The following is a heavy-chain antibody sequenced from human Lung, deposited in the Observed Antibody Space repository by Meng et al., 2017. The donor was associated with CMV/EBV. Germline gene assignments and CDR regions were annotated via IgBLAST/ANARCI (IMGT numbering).Heavy chain of an antibody. CDR3: AKGENYFDSSGLDY. CDR2: ISGGGDNT. J-gene: IGHJ4*02. CDR1: GFTFRNCA. Sequence: ESLKISXTGSGFTFRNCAMSWVRQAPGKGLEFVSSISGGGDNTYYTDSVKGRFIISRDNSKNTLYLQMDSLRAEDTALYYCAKGENYFDSSGLDYWGQGSQVTVSS. D-gene: IGHD3-22*01. V-gene: IGHV3-23*01.